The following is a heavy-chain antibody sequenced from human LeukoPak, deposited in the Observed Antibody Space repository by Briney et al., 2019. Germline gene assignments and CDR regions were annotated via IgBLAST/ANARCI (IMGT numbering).Heavy chain of an antibody. CDR2: ISGSGGST. CDR3: ANGPDYGDSWFDP. J-gene: IGHJ5*02. D-gene: IGHD4-17*01. CDR1: GFTFSSYA. Sequence: PGGSLRLSCAASGFTFSSYAMSWVRQAPGKGLEWVSAISGSGGSTYYADSVKGRLTISRDNSKNTLYLQMNSLRAEDTAVYYCANGPDYGDSWFDPWGQGTLVTVSS. V-gene: IGHV3-23*01.